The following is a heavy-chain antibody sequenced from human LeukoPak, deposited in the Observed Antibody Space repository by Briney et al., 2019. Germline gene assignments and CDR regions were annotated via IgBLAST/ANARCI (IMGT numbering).Heavy chain of an antibody. J-gene: IGHJ5*01. CDR2: IYYSGST. CDR1: GGSISSHY. D-gene: IGHD3-16*01. Sequence: SETLSLTCTVSGGSISSHYWSWIRQPPGKGLEWIGYIYYSGSTNCNPSLKSRVTISVDTSKNQFSLKLSSVTAADTAVYYCARAWGGGWFDSWGQGTLVTVSS. V-gene: IGHV4-59*11. CDR3: ARAWGGGWFDS.